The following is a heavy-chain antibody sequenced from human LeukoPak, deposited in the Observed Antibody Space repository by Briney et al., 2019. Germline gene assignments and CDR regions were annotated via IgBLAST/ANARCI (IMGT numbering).Heavy chain of an antibody. Sequence: GASVKVSCKVSGYTLTELSMHWVGQAPGKGREWMGGFDPEDGETIYAQEFQGRVTMTEDTSTDTAYMELSSLRSEDTAVYYCATGYYDSSGYSYQFDPWGQGTLVTVSS. CDR3: ATGYYDSSGYSYQFDP. CDR2: FDPEDGET. CDR1: GYTLTELS. V-gene: IGHV1-24*01. D-gene: IGHD3-22*01. J-gene: IGHJ5*02.